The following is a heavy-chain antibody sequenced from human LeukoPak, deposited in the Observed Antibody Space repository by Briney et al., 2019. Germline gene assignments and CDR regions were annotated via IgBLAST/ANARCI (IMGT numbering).Heavy chain of an antibody. CDR3: ARAEYCGGDCNYYGMDV. Sequence: PSETLSLTCTVSGGSISSYYWNWIRQPPGKGLEWIGYIYHTGNTNYNPSLKSRVTISLDTSKNQFSLKLSSVTAADTAVYYCARAEYCGGDCNYYGMDVWGQGTTVTVSS. CDR2: IYHTGNT. D-gene: IGHD2-21*02. V-gene: IGHV4-59*01. J-gene: IGHJ6*02. CDR1: GGSISSYY.